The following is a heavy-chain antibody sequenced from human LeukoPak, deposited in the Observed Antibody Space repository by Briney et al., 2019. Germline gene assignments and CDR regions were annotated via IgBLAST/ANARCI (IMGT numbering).Heavy chain of an antibody. CDR3: AVELYDSSGYYYGRFDY. Sequence: GGSLRLSCAASGFTFSSYAMSWVRQAPGKGLEWVSAISGSGGSTYYADSVKGRFTISRDNSKNTLYLQMNSLRAEYTAVYYCAVELYDSSGYYYGRFDYWGQGTLVTVSS. CDR2: ISGSGGST. D-gene: IGHD3-22*01. V-gene: IGHV3-23*01. CDR1: GFTFSSYA. J-gene: IGHJ4*02.